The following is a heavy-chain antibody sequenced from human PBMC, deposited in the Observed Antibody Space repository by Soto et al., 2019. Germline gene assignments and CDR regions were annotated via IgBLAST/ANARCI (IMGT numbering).Heavy chain of an antibody. Sequence: TLSLTCAVSGGSISSGGYSWRWIRQPPGKGLEWIGYIYHSGSTYYNPSLKSRVTISVDRSKNQFSLKLSSVTAADTAVYYCASGQQLVRNYWGQGTLVTVSS. J-gene: IGHJ4*02. CDR2: IYHSGST. CDR3: ASGQQLVRNY. D-gene: IGHD6-13*01. CDR1: GGSISSGGYS. V-gene: IGHV4-30-2*01.